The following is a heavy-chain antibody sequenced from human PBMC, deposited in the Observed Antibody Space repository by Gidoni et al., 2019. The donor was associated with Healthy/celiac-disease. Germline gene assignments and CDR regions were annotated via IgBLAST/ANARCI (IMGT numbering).Heavy chain of an antibody. V-gene: IGHV3-30*18. Sequence: QVQLVESGGGVVQPGRCLRLSCAASGVTFSSYGMHWVRQAPGKGLEWVAVISYDGSNKYYADSVKGRFTISRDNSKNTLYLQMNSLRAEDTAVYYCAKERITFGGVIVYYFDYWGQGTLVTVSS. J-gene: IGHJ4*02. CDR2: ISYDGSNK. D-gene: IGHD3-16*02. CDR1: GVTFSSYG. CDR3: AKERITFGGVIVYYFDY.